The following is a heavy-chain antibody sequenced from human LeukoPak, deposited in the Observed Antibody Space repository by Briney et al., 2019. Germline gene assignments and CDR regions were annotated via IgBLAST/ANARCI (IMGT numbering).Heavy chain of an antibody. D-gene: IGHD5-12*01. CDR3: ANTTDSGYGHDY. V-gene: IGHV1-2*06. CDR2: INPNSGVT. CDR1: GYTFTAYS. Sequence: ASVKVSCKASGYTFTAYSVHWVRQAPGQGLEWMGRINPNSGVTNYAQKFQGRVTMTRDTSISTAYMDLSRLTSDDTAVYYWANTTDSGYGHDYWGQGTLVTVSS. J-gene: IGHJ4*02.